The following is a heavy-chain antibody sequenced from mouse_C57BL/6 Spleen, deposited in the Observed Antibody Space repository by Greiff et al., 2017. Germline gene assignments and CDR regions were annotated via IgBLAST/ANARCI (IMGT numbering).Heavy chain of an antibody. D-gene: IGHD1-1*01. V-gene: IGHV1-54*01. J-gene: IGHJ2*01. CDR3: ARRFHYYGSSYDY. CDR2: INPGSGGT. CDR1: GYAFTNYL. Sequence: QVQLQQSGAELVRPGTSVKVSCKASGYAFTNYLIEWVKQRPGQGLEWIGVINPGSGGTNYNEEFKGKATLTADKSSSTAYMQLSSLTSEDSAVDFCARRFHYYGSSYDYWGQGTTLTVSS.